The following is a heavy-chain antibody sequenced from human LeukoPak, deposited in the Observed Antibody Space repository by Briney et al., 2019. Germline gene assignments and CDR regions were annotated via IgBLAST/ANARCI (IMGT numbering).Heavy chain of an antibody. V-gene: IGHV3-21*01. Sequence: ESGGSLRLSCAASGFTFSTYGMNWVRQAPGKGLEWVSYIRSNGNAIYYADSVKGRFTITRDNTRNSLFLQMYSLRAEDTAVYFCAREDGYCSGGNCYSYFDSWGQGTLVTVSS. CDR3: AREDGYCSGGNCYSYFDS. CDR1: GFTFSTYG. CDR2: IRSNGNAI. J-gene: IGHJ4*02. D-gene: IGHD2-15*01.